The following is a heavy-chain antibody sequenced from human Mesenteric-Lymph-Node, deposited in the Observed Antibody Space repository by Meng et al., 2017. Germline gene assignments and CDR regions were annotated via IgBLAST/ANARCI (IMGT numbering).Heavy chain of an antibody. D-gene: IGHD3-3*01. CDR1: GFTFSSYG. J-gene: IGHJ4*02. V-gene: IGHV3-30*12. CDR3: TKDEREWIPKY. CDR2: ISYDGSNK. Sequence: LSLTCAASGFTFSSYGMHWVRQAPGKGLEWVAVISYDGSNKYYADSVKGRFTISRDNAMHSLYLQMNSLRAEDTAVYYCTKDEREWIPKYWGQGTLVTVSS.